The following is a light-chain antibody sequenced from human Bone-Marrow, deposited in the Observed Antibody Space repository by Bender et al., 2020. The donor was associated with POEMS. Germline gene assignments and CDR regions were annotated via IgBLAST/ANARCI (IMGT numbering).Light chain of an antibody. CDR3: CSYADNSVWV. V-gene: IGLV2-23*01. Sequence: QSALTQPAFVSGSPGQSITISCTGTSSDVGANNYVSWYQQYPGKAPKLIIYEGSKRPSGVSNRFSGSKSDNTASLTISGLQAEDEADFYCCSYADNSVWVFGGGTKLTVL. CDR2: EGS. J-gene: IGLJ3*02. CDR1: SSDVGANNY.